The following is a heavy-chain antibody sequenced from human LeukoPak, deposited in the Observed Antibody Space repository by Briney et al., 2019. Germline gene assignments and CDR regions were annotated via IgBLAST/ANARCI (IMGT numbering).Heavy chain of an antibody. J-gene: IGHJ4*02. CDR2: ISSSGSTI. CDR1: GFTFSSYE. D-gene: IGHD3-22*01. V-gene: IGHV3-48*03. Sequence: GGSLRLSCAASGFTFSSYEMNWVRQAPGKGLEWVSYISSSGSTIYYADSVKGRFTISRDNAKNSLYLQMNSLRAEDTAVYYCAILTGGSYYYDSSGYSPFDYWGQGTLVTVSS. CDR3: AILTGGSYYYDSSGYSPFDY.